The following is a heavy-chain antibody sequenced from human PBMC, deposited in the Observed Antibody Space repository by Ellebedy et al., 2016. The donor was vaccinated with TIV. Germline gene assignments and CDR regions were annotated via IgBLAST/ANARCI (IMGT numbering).Heavy chain of an antibody. Sequence: SGPTLVXPTETPTLTCTVSGFSLSNARMGVSWIRQPPGKALEWLAHIFSNDEKSYSTSLKSRLTISKDTSKSQVVLTMTNMDPVDTATYYCARIRRDGYNTISYYFDYWGQGTLVTVSS. CDR1: GFSLSNARMG. J-gene: IGHJ4*02. CDR2: IFSNDEK. CDR3: ARIRRDGYNTISYYFDY. V-gene: IGHV2-26*01. D-gene: IGHD5-24*01.